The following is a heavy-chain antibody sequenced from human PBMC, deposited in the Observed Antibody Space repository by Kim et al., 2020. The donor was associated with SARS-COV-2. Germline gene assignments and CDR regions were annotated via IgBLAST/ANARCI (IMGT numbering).Heavy chain of an antibody. CDR3: AHRIDVADLSI. D-gene: IGHD2-15*01. Sequence: ASVKVSCKLSGYTFNDYYIHWVRQAPGQGLEWMGWLSPNRGVTRIAQKFQGRITMTRDTSIYTAYLEVGSLTFDDPATYFFAHRIDVADLSICGQG. V-gene: IGHV1-2*02. J-gene: IGHJ1*01. CDR1: GYTFNDYY. CDR2: LSPNRGVT.